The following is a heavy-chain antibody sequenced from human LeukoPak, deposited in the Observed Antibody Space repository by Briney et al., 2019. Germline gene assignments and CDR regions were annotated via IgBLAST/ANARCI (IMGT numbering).Heavy chain of an antibody. CDR3: ARGSRAVVTAQMWVDI. CDR2: ISYDGSNK. D-gene: IGHD4-23*01. Sequence: GGSLRLSCAASGFTFSSYAMHWVRQAPGKGLEWVAVISYDGSNKYYADSVKGRFTISRDNSKNTLYLQMSSLRAEDTAVYYCARGSRAVVTAQMWVDIWGQGTMVTVSS. J-gene: IGHJ3*02. CDR1: GFTFSSYA. V-gene: IGHV3-30-3*01.